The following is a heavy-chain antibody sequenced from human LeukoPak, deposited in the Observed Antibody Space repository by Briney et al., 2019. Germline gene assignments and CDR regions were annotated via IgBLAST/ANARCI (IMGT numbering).Heavy chain of an antibody. CDR1: GFTVSSNY. Sequence: GGSLRLSCAASGFTVSSNYMSWVRQAPGKGLEWVSVIYSGGSTYYADSGKGRFTISRDNSKNTLYLQMNSLRAEDTAVYYCASYSSGSTDYDYWGQGTLVTVSS. CDR3: ASYSSGSTDYDY. CDR2: IYSGGST. V-gene: IGHV3-66*01. D-gene: IGHD6-19*01. J-gene: IGHJ4*02.